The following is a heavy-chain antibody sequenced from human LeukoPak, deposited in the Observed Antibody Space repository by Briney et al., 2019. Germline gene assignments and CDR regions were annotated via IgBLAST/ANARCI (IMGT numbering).Heavy chain of an antibody. Sequence: GGSLRLSCAASGFIVSSNYMTWVRQAPGKGLEWVSIIYSDGSTYYADSAKGRFTISRDNSKNTLYLQMNSLRAEDTAVYFCARDQPGTYTLSGAWGQGTLVTVSS. D-gene: IGHD1-14*01. J-gene: IGHJ5*02. CDR1: GFIVSSNY. CDR2: IYSDGST. CDR3: ARDQPGTYTLSGA. V-gene: IGHV3-66*02.